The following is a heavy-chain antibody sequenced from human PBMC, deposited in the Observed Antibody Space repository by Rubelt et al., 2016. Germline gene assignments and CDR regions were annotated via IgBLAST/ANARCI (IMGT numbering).Heavy chain of an antibody. J-gene: IGHJ4*02. CDR2: ITISGGST. CDR3: AKSGVIVATTHFDY. CDR1: GFTFSNYA. V-gene: IGHV3-23*01. Sequence: GGSLRLSCAASGFTFSNYAMSWVRQAPGQGLEWVSTITISGGSTDYADSVKGRFTISRDNSKNTLYLQMNSLRAEDTAVYYCAKSGVIVATTHFDYWGQGTLVTVSS. D-gene: IGHD5-12*01.